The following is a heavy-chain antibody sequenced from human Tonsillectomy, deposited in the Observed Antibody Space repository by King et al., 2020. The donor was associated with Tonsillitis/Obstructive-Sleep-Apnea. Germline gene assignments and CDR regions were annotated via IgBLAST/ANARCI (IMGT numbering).Heavy chain of an antibody. V-gene: IGHV1-18*01. Sequence: VQLVESGAEVKKLGASVKVSCTASGYTFTSYDITWVRQAPGQGLEWMGWSRPNNGDTNYAQKLQGRVTMTSDTSTSTAYMELRSLRSDDTAVYYCARDYYDSSGYYHGYFQHWGQGTLVSVSS. CDR3: ARDYYDSSGYYHGYFQH. D-gene: IGHD3-22*01. J-gene: IGHJ1*01. CDR2: SRPNNGDT. CDR1: GYTFTSYD.